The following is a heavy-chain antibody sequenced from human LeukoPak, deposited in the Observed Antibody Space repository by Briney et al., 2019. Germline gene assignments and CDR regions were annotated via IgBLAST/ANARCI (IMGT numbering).Heavy chain of an antibody. Sequence: PSETLSLTCTVSGGSISSSSYYWGWIRQPPGKGLEWIGSIYYSGSTYYNPSLKSRFTISVDTSKNQFSLKLSSVDAADTAVYYCASQRKGYCSSTSCSGPGMIVVVTYFDYWGQGTLVTVSS. CDR3: ASQRKGYCSSTSCSGPGMIVVVTYFDY. V-gene: IGHV4-39*01. CDR2: IYYSGST. J-gene: IGHJ4*02. D-gene: IGHD2-2*01. CDR1: GGSISSSSYY.